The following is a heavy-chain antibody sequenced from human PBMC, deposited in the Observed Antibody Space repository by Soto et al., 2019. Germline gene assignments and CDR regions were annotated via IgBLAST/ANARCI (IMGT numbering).Heavy chain of an antibody. CDR2: VHYSGNT. J-gene: IGHJ5*02. CDR1: GYSISSGYH. V-gene: IGHV4-38-2*02. Sequence: PSETLSLTCTVSGYSISSGYHWACIRQPPGKGLEWLGSVHYSGNTYYNPSLKSRLTISVDKSKNQFSLNLSSVTAADTAVYYCARQDRVVAEGRWFDPWGQGTLVTVSS. CDR3: ARQDRVVAEGRWFDP. D-gene: IGHD2-15*01.